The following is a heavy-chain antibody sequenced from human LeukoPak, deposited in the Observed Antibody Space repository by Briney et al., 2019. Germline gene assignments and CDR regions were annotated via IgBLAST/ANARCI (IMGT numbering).Heavy chain of an antibody. J-gene: IGHJ4*02. D-gene: IGHD4-17*01. Sequence: HPGGSLRLSCAASGFTFNNFAMSWVRQAPGKGLEWVSAISGSGGSTYYADSVKGRFTISRDNSKNTLYLQMNSLRAEDTAVYYCARDISLYGDYYFDYWGQGTLVTVSS. V-gene: IGHV3-23*01. CDR3: ARDISLYGDYYFDY. CDR2: ISGSGGST. CDR1: GFTFNNFA.